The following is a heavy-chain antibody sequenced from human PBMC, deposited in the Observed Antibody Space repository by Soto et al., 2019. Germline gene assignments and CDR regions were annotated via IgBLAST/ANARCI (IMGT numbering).Heavy chain of an antibody. CDR2: INHSGST. CDR3: ARGRKNTARIWFDP. V-gene: IGHV4-34*01. J-gene: IGHJ5*02. CDR1: GGSFSGYY. D-gene: IGHD5-18*01. Sequence: SETLSLTCAVYGGSFSGYYWSWIRQPPGKGLEWIGEINHSGSTNYNPSLKSRVTISVDTSKNQFSLKLSSVTAADTAVYYCARGRKNTARIWFDPWGQGTLVTVSS.